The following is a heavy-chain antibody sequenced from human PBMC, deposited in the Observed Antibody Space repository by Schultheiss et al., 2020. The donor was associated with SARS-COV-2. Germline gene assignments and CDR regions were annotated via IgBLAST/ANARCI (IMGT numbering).Heavy chain of an antibody. CDR3: ARDRYVGSSWSHGDYYYGMDV. V-gene: IGHV3-21*01. D-gene: IGHD6-13*01. CDR1: GFTFSSYS. Sequence: GGSLRLSCAASGFTFSSYSMNWVRQAPGKGLEWVSSISSSSSYIYYADSVKGRLTISRDNAKNSLYLQMNSLRAEDTAVYYCARDRYVGSSWSHGDYYYGMDVWGQGTTVTVSS. CDR2: ISSSSSYI. J-gene: IGHJ6*02.